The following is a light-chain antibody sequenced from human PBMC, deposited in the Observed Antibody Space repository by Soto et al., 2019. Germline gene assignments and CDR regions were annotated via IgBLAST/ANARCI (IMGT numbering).Light chain of an antibody. CDR1: SSNIGAGYD. CDR3: QSYDSSLSGSNWV. V-gene: IGLV1-40*01. J-gene: IGLJ3*02. Sequence: QSVLTQPPSVSGAPGQRVTISCTGSSSNIGAGYDVHWYQQLPGTAPKLLIYANTNRPSGVPDRFSGSKSGTSASLAINGLQAEDEADYYCQSYDSSLSGSNWVFGGGTKVTVL. CDR2: ANT.